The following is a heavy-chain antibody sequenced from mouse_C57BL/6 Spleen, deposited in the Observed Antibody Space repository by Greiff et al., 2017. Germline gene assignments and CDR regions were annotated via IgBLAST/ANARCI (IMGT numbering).Heavy chain of an antibody. Sequence: VQLQQSGAELVRPGASVKLSCKASGYTFTDYYINWVKQRPGQGLEWIARIYPGSGNTYYNEKFKGKATLTAEKSSSTAYMQLSSLTSEDSAVYFCARSGGYSFDYWGQGTTLTVSS. CDR2: IYPGSGNT. J-gene: IGHJ2*01. CDR1: GYTFTDYY. V-gene: IGHV1-76*01. D-gene: IGHD2-12*01. CDR3: ARSGGYSFDY.